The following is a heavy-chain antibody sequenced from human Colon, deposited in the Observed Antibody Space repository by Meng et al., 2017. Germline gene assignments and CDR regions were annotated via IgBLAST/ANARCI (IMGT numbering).Heavy chain of an antibody. J-gene: IGHJ4*02. CDR1: GFTFSDSY. Sequence: VELVESGGGLVEPGGSLSLSCAASGFTFSDSYMNWIRQAPGKGLEWVSYSHGNTVYYADSVKGRFTISRDNAKNSLYLQMNSLRAGDTAVYYCARGWLANWGQGTLVTVSS. V-gene: IGHV3-11*01. D-gene: IGHD6-19*01. CDR3: ARGWLAN. CDR2: SHGNTV.